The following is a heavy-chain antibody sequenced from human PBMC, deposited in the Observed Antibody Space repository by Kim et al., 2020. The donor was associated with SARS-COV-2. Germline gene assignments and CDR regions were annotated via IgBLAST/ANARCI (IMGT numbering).Heavy chain of an antibody. CDR2: IWYDGSNK. CDR1: GFTFSSYG. D-gene: IGHD1-26*01. Sequence: GGSLRLSCAASGFTFSSYGMHWVRQAPGKGLEWVAVIWYDGSNKYYADSVKGRFTISRDNSKNTLYLQMNSLRAEDTAVYYCAKAAAGYRGGPDYWGQGTLVTVSS. CDR3: AKAAAGYRGGPDY. J-gene: IGHJ4*02. V-gene: IGHV3-33*06.